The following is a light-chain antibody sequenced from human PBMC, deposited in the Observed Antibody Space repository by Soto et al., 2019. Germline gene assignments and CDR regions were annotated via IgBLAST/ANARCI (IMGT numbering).Light chain of an antibody. CDR2: EVS. CDR1: SSDVGKYDY. J-gene: IGLJ3*02. Sequence: QSVLTQPPSASGSPGQSVTISCTGTSSDVGKYDYVSWFQHHPGKAPKLIIYEVSKRPSEVPDRFSGSKSGNTASLTISGLQAEDEAEYFCCSYSGSNTLLFGGGTKVTVL. CDR3: CSYSGSNTLL. V-gene: IGLV2-8*01.